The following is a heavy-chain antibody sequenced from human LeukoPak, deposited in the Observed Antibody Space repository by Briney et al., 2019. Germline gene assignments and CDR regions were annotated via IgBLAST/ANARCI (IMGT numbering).Heavy chain of an antibody. J-gene: IGHJ1*01. CDR2: ISFDGTDA. D-gene: IGHD4-17*01. Sequence: LSGGSLRLSCAASGFTFSSYAIHWVRQAPGKGLEWVAVISFDGTDAFYADSVKGRFTISRDNSKNTLYLQMNSLRAEDTAVYYCAKEIYGDSTGGRFQHWGQGTLVTVSS. CDR1: GFTFSSYA. V-gene: IGHV3-30*04. CDR3: AKEIYGDSTGGRFQH.